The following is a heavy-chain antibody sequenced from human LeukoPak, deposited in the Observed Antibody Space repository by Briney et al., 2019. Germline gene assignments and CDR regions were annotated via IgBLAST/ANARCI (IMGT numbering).Heavy chain of an antibody. CDR1: GFTFHIYA. CDR3: ARDHVYGGADY. CDR2: TSGDGIST. J-gene: IGHJ4*02. Sequence: GGSLRLSCAASGFTFHIYAIHWVRQAPGKGLEWVSLTSGDGISTYFADSVKGRFTISRDNSKSSLFLQMNSLRTEDTALYYCARDHVYGGADYWGQGTLVTVSS. D-gene: IGHD5/OR15-5a*01. V-gene: IGHV3-43*02.